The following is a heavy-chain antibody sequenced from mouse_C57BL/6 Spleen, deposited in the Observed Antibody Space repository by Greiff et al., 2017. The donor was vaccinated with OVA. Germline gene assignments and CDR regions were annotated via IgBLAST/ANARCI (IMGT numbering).Heavy chain of an antibody. Sequence: EVQLVESGGGLVKPGGSLKLSCAASGFTFSDYGMHWVRQAPEKGLEWVAYISSGSSTIYYADTVTGRFTISRDNAKNTLFLQMTSLRSADTSMYYCARDGNYDYFDYWGQGTTLTVSS. D-gene: IGHD2-1*01. CDR3: ARDGNYDYFDY. J-gene: IGHJ2*01. CDR2: ISSGSSTI. CDR1: GFTFSDYG. V-gene: IGHV5-17*01.